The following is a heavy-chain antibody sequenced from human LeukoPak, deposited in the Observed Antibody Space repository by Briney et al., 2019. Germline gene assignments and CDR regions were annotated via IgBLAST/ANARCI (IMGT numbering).Heavy chain of an antibody. D-gene: IGHD6-19*01. J-gene: IGHJ5*02. Sequence: PSETLSLICSVSGGSITNNYWSWIRQPAGQGLEWIGRIHISGSTNYNPSLESRVTISVDTSKNQFSLKLSSVTAADTAVYYCARHVGYSSGWDINWFDPWGQGTLATVSS. CDR3: ARHVGYSSGWDINWFDP. CDR2: IHISGST. V-gene: IGHV4-4*07. CDR1: GGSITNNY.